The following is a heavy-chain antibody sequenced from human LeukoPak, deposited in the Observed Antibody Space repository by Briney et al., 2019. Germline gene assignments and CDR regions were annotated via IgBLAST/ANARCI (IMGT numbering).Heavy chain of an antibody. Sequence: GGSLRLSCAASGSTFSKYAMHWVRQAPGKGLEWLAVVWYDGSNKFYADSMQGRFSISRDNSKNTLYLQMNSLRAEDTAVYYCARAMDWFNFDYWGQGTLVIVSS. J-gene: IGHJ4*02. CDR2: VWYDGSNK. CDR1: GSTFSKYA. D-gene: IGHD3-3*01. V-gene: IGHV3-33*01. CDR3: ARAMDWFNFDY.